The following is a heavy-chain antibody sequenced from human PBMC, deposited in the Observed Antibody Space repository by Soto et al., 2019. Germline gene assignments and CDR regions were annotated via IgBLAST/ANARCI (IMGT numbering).Heavy chain of an antibody. CDR3: ARVRVGEIGFDY. V-gene: IGHV3-30*03. CDR1: GFTFSSYG. D-gene: IGHD3-16*01. Sequence: QVQLVESGGGVVQPGRSLRLSCAASGFTFSSYGMHWVRQAPGKGLEWVAVISYDGSNKYYADSVKGRFTISRDNSKNTLYLQMNSLRAEDTAVYYCARVRVGEIGFDYWGQGTLVTVSS. J-gene: IGHJ4*02. CDR2: ISYDGSNK.